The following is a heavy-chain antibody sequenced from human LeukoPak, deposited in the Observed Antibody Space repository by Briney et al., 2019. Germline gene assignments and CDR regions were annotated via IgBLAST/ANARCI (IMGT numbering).Heavy chain of an antibody. V-gene: IGHV3-9*01. CDR2: ISWNSGSI. J-gene: IGHJ5*02. CDR3: AKGQYYDFWSGQNWFDP. D-gene: IGHD3-3*01. Sequence: PGRSLRLSCAASGFTFDDYAMHWVRQAPGKGLEWVSGISWNSGSICYADYVKGRFTISRDNAKNSLYLQMNSLRAEDTALYYCAKGQYYDFWSGQNWFDPWGQGTLVTVSS. CDR1: GFTFDDYA.